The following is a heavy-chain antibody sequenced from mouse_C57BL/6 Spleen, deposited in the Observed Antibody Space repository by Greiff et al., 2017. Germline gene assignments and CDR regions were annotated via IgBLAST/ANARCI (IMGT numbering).Heavy chain of an antibody. J-gene: IGHJ2*01. CDR1: GYTFTSYW. CDR2: IDPSDSYT. CDR3: ARVAYFAY. V-gene: IGHV1-69*01. Sequence: VQLQQPGAELVMPGASVKLSCKASGYTFTSYWMHWVKQRPGQGLEWIGEIDPSDSYTNYNQKFKGKSTLTVDKSSSTAYMQLSSLTSEDSAVXYCARVAYFAYWGQGTTLTVSA.